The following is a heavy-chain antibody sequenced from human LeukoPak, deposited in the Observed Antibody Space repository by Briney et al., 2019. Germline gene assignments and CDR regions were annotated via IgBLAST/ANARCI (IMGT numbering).Heavy chain of an antibody. CDR2: IKHDGSEK. CDR3: ARITGIEAAGDY. Sequence: GGSLRLSCAASGFTFSTYWMSWVRQAPGRGLEWVANIKHDGSEKFYVDSVRGRFTVSRDNAKNSLYLQLNSLRAEDTALYYCARITGIEAAGDYWGQGTLVTVSS. V-gene: IGHV3-7*04. J-gene: IGHJ4*02. D-gene: IGHD6-13*01. CDR1: GFTFSTYW.